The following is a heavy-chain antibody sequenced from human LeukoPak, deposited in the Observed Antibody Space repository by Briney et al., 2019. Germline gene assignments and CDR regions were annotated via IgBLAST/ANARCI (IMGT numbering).Heavy chain of an antibody. CDR3: AKATWDSGYDSSGYYSGYYYYMDV. CDR1: GFTFSSYG. V-gene: IGHV3-30*02. CDR2: IWYDGSNK. J-gene: IGHJ6*03. D-gene: IGHD3-22*01. Sequence: PGGSLRLSCAASGFTFSSYGMHWVRQAPGKGLEWVAVIWYDGSNKYYADSVKGRFTISRDNSKNTLYLQMNSLRAEDTAVYYCAKATWDSGYDSSGYYSGYYYYMDVWGKGTTVTASS.